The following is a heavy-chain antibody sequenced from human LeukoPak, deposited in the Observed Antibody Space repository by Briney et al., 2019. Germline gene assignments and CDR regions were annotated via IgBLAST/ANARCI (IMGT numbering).Heavy chain of an antibody. CDR2: INHSGST. CDR1: GGSFSGYY. Sequence: SETLSLTCAVYGGSFSGYYWSWIRQPPGKGLEWIGEINHSGSTNYNPSLKSRVTISVDTSKNQFSLKLSSVTAADTAVYYCARVAARGFPFDYWGQGTLVTVSS. J-gene: IGHJ4*02. D-gene: IGHD6-6*01. CDR3: ARVAARGFPFDY. V-gene: IGHV4-34*01.